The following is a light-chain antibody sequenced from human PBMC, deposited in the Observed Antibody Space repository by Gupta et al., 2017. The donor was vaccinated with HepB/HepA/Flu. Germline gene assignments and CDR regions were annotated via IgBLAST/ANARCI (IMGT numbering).Light chain of an antibody. CDR2: GAS. J-gene: IGKJ4*01. V-gene: IGKV1-39*01. CDR1: QTITTY. Sequence: DIQMTQSPSSLSASVGDRVIITCRASQTITTYLNWYQQKPGKVPKLLIYGASNLQSGVPSRFSGSGSGTDFTLTISSLQPEDFATYYCQQSYTAVFTFGGGTEVEIK. CDR3: QQSYTAVFT.